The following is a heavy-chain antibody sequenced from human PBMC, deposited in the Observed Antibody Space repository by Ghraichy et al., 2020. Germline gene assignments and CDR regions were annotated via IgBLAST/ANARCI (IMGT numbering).Heavy chain of an antibody. V-gene: IGHV4-61*01. D-gene: IGHD3-9*01. Sequence: SETLSLTCTVSGGSVSSGSYYWSWIRQPPGKGLEWIGYIYYSGSTNYNPSLKSRVTISVDTSKNQFSLKLSSVTAVDTAVYYCTSHILTGYYRSNYFDYWGQGTLVTVSS. J-gene: IGHJ4*02. CDR3: TSHILTGYYRSNYFDY. CDR2: IYYSGST. CDR1: GGSVSSGSYY.